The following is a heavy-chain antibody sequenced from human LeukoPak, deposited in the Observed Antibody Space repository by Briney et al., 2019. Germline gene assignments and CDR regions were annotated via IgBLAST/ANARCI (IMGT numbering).Heavy chain of an antibody. D-gene: IGHD5-18*01. Sequence: SVTLSLTCTVSGGSISSYYWTWTRQHPGEGLEWLGFIHPGGTIYYNPSLSSRLFISADTSNNQMSLKLSFVTAADTAVYYCARGGDTAKGGKAWGQGTLVTVSS. J-gene: IGHJ5*02. CDR3: ARGGDTAKGGKA. CDR1: GGSISSYY. V-gene: IGHV4-59*06. CDR2: IHPGGTI.